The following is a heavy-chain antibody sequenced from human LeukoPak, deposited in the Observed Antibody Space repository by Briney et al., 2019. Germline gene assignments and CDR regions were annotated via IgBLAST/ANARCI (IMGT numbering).Heavy chain of an antibody. CDR3: ARVHDGPTAFVYY. Sequence: TLSLTCTVSGTSINSDSYYWSWIRQPAGKGLEWIGRIYTSGSTNYNPSLKSRVTILLDTSKSQFSLQLSPVTAADTAVYYCARVHDGPTAFVYYWVQGTLVTVSS. CDR1: GTSINSDSYY. J-gene: IGHJ4*02. V-gene: IGHV4-61*02. CDR2: IYTSGST. D-gene: IGHD3-16*01.